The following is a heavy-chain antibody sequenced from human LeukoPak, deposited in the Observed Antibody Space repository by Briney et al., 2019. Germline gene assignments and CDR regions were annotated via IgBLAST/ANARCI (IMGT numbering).Heavy chain of an antibody. J-gene: IGHJ5*02. D-gene: IGHD3-16*01. CDR2: IYYSGST. Sequence: LSLTCTVSGGSISSGGYYWSWIRQRPGKGLEWIGYIYYSGSTYYNPSLKSRVTISVDTSKNQFSLKLSSVTAADTAVYYCARGAYPNWFDPWGQGTLVTVSS. CDR3: ARGAYPNWFDP. V-gene: IGHV4-31*03. CDR1: GGSISSGGYY.